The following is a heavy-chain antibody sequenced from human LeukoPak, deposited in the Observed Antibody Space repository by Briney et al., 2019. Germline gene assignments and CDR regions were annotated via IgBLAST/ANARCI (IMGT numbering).Heavy chain of an antibody. Sequence: GGSLRLSCAASGFTFSSYTMNWVRQAPGRGLEWVSSISSSSSYIYYADSVEGRFTISRDNAKKSLYLQMNSLRAEDTALYYCASSPPGYYYYYYMDVWGKGTTVTVSS. CDR3: ASSPPGYYYYYYMDV. V-gene: IGHV3-21*04. CDR1: GFTFSSYT. CDR2: ISSSSSYI. J-gene: IGHJ6*03.